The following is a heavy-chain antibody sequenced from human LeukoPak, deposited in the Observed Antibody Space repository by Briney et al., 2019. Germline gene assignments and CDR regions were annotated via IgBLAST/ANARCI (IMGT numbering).Heavy chain of an antibody. J-gene: IGHJ4*02. CDR1: GFTFSIYA. D-gene: IGHD5-18*01. V-gene: IGHV3-30*04. CDR2: ISYDESDK. CDR3: ARDRGRGYSYGYHPY. Sequence: PGGSLRLSCAASGFTFSIYAMHWVRQAPGKGLEWVAVISYDESDKYYADSVKGRFTISRDNAKNSLYLQMNSLRAEDTAVYYCARDRGRGYSYGYHPYWGQGTLVTVSS.